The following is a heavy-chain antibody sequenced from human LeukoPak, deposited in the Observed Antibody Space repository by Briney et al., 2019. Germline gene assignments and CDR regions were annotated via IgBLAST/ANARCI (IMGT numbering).Heavy chain of an antibody. CDR2: ISGDGGST. V-gene: IGHV3-43*02. CDR3: AKDIGRSGYDLAFDY. D-gene: IGHD5-12*01. Sequence: GGPLRLSCAASGFTFDDYAMHWVRQAPGKGLEWVSLISGDGGSTYYADSVKGRFTISRDNSKNSLYLQMNSLRTEDTALYYCAKDIGRSGYDLAFDYWGQGTLVTVSS. CDR1: GFTFDDYA. J-gene: IGHJ4*02.